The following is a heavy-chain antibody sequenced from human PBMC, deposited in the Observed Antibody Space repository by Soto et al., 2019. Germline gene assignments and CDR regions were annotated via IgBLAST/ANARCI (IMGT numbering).Heavy chain of an antibody. V-gene: IGHV3-33*01. CDR1: GFTFSSYG. CDR2: IWYDGSNK. CDR3: ARERGGFGELGNWFDP. J-gene: IGHJ5*02. Sequence: QVQLVESGGGVVQPGRSLRLSCAASGFTFSSYGMHWVRQAPGKGLEWVAVIWYDGSNKYYADSVKGRFTISRDNSKNTRYLHMNSLRAEDTAVYYCARERGGFGELGNWFDPWGQGTLVTVSS. D-gene: IGHD3-10*01.